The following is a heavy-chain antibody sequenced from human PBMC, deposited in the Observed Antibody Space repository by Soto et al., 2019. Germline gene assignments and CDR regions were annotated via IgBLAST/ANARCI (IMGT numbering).Heavy chain of an antibody. V-gene: IGHV1-18*01. CDR1: GYTFTSYG. Sequence: EASVKVSCKASGYTFTSYGISWVRQAPGQGLEWMGWISAYNGNTNYAQKLQGRVTMTTDTSTSTAYMELRSLRSDDTAVYYCARGGLLSPGGYCSGGSCYAALGFDYWGQGTLVTVSS. J-gene: IGHJ4*02. CDR2: ISAYNGNT. D-gene: IGHD2-15*01. CDR3: ARGGLLSPGGYCSGGSCYAALGFDY.